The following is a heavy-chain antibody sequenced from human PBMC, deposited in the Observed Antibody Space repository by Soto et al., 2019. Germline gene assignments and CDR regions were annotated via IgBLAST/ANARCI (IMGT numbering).Heavy chain of an antibody. CDR3: ARHRYSYGVYYFDY. V-gene: IGHV4-59*08. J-gene: IGHJ4*02. Sequence: WETLSLTCTVSGGSISNYYWSWIRQPPGEGLEWIGYIYYSGSTNYNPSLKSRVTISVDTSKNQFSLKLTSVTAADTALYYCARHRYSYGVYYFDYWGQGTLVTVSS. D-gene: IGHD5-18*01. CDR2: IYYSGST. CDR1: GGSISNYY.